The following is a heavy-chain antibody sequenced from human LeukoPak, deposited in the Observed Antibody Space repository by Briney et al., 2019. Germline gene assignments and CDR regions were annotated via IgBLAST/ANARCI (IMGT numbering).Heavy chain of an antibody. Sequence: PSETLSLTCAVSGGSISSGGYSWSWIRQPPGKGLEWIGYIYYSGSTYYNPSLKSRVTISVDTSKSQFSLKLSSVTAADTAVYYCARVSGYPRKEFDYWGQGTLVTVSS. J-gene: IGHJ4*02. V-gene: IGHV4-30-4*07. CDR3: ARVSGYPRKEFDY. CDR1: GGSISSGGYS. D-gene: IGHD2-15*01. CDR2: IYYSGST.